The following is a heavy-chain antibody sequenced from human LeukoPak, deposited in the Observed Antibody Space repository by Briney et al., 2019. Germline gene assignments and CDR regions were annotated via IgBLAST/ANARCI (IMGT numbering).Heavy chain of an antibody. J-gene: IGHJ4*02. CDR2: IRYDGSNK. Sequence: PGGPLRLSCAASGFTFSSYGMHWVLQAPGKGLEWVAFIRYDGSNKYYADSVKGRFTISRYNSKNTLYLQMNSLRAEDTAVYYCAGGAWAPTNYYASSGYYRGGPGTLVTVSS. CDR3: AGGAWAPTNYYASSGYYR. V-gene: IGHV3-30*02. CDR1: GFTFSSYG. D-gene: IGHD3-22*01.